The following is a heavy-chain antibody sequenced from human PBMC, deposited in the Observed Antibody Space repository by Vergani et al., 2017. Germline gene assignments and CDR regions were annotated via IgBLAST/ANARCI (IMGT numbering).Heavy chain of an antibody. CDR1: GYTFTGYY. V-gene: IGHV1-2*02. D-gene: IGHD3-3*01. CDR2: INPNSGGT. J-gene: IGHJ4*02. Sequence: QVQLVQSGAEVKKPGASVKVSCKASGYTFTGYYMHWVRQAPGQGLEWMGWINPNSGGTNYAQKFQGRVTMTRDTSISTAYMELSRLRSDDTAVYYRGRFPQHYDFWSGPEAPFDYWGQGTLVTVSS. CDR3: GRFPQHYDFWSGPEAPFDY.